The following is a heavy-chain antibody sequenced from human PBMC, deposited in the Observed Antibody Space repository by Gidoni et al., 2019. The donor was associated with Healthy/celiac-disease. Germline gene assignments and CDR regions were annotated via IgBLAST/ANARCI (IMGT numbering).Heavy chain of an antibody. CDR2: IYYSGST. V-gene: IGHV4-59*01. CDR3: ARERIGTGPWLMDV. CDR1: GGSISSYY. J-gene: IGHJ6*02. Sequence: QVQLQESGPGLVKPSETLSLTCTVSGGSISSYYWSWIRQPPGKGLEWIGYIYYSGSTNYNPSLKSRVTISVDTSKNQFSLKLSSVTAADTAVYYCARERIGTGPWLMDVWGQGTTVTVSS. D-gene: IGHD3-10*01.